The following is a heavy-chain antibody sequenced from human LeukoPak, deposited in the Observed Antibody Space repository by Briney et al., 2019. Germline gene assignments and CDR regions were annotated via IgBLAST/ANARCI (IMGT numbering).Heavy chain of an antibody. J-gene: IGHJ6*03. D-gene: IGHD1-7*01. V-gene: IGHV1-2*06. Sequence: GASVKVSCKASGYTFTSYDINWVRQATGQGLEWMGRINPNSGGTNYAQKFQGRVTMTRDTSISTAYMELSRLRSDDTAVYYCARRERTGTKYYYYYMDVWGKGTTVTVSS. CDR3: ARRERTGTKYYYYYMDV. CDR1: GYTFTSYD. CDR2: INPNSGGT.